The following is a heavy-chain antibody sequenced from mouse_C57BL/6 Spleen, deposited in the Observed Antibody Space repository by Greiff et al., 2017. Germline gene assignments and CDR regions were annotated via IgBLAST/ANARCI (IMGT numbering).Heavy chain of an antibody. J-gene: IGHJ3*01. CDR1: GFTFSSYA. CDR2: ISDGGSYT. Sequence: EVQGVESGGGLVKPGGSLKLSCAASGFTFSSYAMSWVRQTPEKRLEWVATISDGGSYTYYPDNVKGRFTISRDNAKNNLYLQMSHLKSEDTAMYYCERGVTTNWFAYWGQGTLVTVSA. D-gene: IGHD2-2*01. V-gene: IGHV5-4*01. CDR3: ERGVTTNWFAY.